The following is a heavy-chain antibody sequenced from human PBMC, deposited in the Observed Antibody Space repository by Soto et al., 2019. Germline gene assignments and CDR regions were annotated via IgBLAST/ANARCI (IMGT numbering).Heavy chain of an antibody. V-gene: IGHV6-1*01. CDR2: TYYRSIWQT. Sequence: QVPLQQSGPGLVKPSQTLSLTCAISGDSVSSNDAVWNWIRQSPSRGLEWLGRTYYRSIWQTEYAVSVKGRMTINPGPSKNQFSLPRNSVTPEDTAMYYCARLAGNSWLDHWGQGTLVTVSA. CDR1: GDSVSSNDAV. CDR3: ARLAGNSWLDH. J-gene: IGHJ5*02.